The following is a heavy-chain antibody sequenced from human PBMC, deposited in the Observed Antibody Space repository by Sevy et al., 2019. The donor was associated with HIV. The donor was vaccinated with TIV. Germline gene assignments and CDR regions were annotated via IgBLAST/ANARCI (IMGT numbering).Heavy chain of an antibody. J-gene: IGHJ4*02. V-gene: IGHV3-23*01. CDR3: AKDLAYDNTYLDF. CDR2: ISGSGVST. Sequence: GGALGLSCAVSGFTFSSYAMNWVRQSPGMGLEWVSGISGSGVSTYYADSVKGRFTISRDNSRNTLYLQINSLRAEDTALYYCAKDLAYDNTYLDFWGQGTLVTVSS. CDR1: GFTFSSYA. D-gene: IGHD3-22*01.